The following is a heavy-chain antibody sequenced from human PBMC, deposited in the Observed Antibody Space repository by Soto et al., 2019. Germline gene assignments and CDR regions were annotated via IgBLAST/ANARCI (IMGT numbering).Heavy chain of an antibody. CDR3: ARGWGSGVPRSYLDV. D-gene: IGHD6-19*01. V-gene: IGHV3-33*01. CDR2: IWYDGSKR. J-gene: IGHJ3*01. CDR1: GFSFRNYG. Sequence: QEQLVESGGGVVQPGRSLRLSCAASGFSFRNYGIHWVRQAPGKGLDWVAVIWYDGSKRYYADSVRGRFTISRDNSGKTVHLRMDSLRAEDSAVYYCARGWGSGVPRSYLDVWGEGTTVVVS.